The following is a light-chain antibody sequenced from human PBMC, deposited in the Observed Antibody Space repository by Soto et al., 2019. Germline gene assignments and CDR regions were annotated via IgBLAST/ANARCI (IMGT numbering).Light chain of an antibody. J-gene: IGKJ2*03. CDR1: QSLDGW. Sequence: DIQMTQSPSTLSAFVGDRVTITCRASQSLDGWLAWYQQKPGEAPKVLIYKTSTLKSGVPSRFSGSGSGTEFTLTISSLQPDDFATYSCQQCHGYSSFGQGTKLEIK. CDR3: QQCHGYSS. V-gene: IGKV1-5*03. CDR2: KTS.